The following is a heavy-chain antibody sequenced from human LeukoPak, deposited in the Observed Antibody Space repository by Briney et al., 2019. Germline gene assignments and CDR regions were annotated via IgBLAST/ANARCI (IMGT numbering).Heavy chain of an antibody. CDR1: GYTFTSYY. CDR3: ARESHYDILTGYYLYYFDY. V-gene: IGHV1-46*01. D-gene: IGHD3-9*01. Sequence: ASVKVSCKASGYTFTSYYMHWVRQAPGQGLEWMGIINPSGGSTSYAQKFQGRVTMTRDTSTSTVYMELNSLRAEDTAVYYCARESHYDILTGYYLYYFDYWGQGTLVTVSS. J-gene: IGHJ4*02. CDR2: INPSGGST.